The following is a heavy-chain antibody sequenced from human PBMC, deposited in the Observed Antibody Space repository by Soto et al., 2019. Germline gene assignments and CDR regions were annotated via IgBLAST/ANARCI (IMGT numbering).Heavy chain of an antibody. J-gene: IGHJ4*02. CDR1: GFTFSSYA. D-gene: IGHD3-3*01. CDR2: ISGSGGST. CDR3: AKGHRITIFGVVINNYFDY. Sequence: GGSLRLSCAASGFTFSSYAMSWVRQTPGKGLEWVSAISGSGGSTYYADSVKGRFTISRDNSKNTLYLQMNSLRAEDMAVYYCAKGHRITIFGVVINNYFDYWGQGTLVTVSS. V-gene: IGHV3-23*01.